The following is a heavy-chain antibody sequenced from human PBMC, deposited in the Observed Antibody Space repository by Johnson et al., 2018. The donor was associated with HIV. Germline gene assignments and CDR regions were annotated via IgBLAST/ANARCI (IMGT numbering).Heavy chain of an antibody. Sequence: QVHLVESVGGVVQPGRSLRLSCAASGFIFSSYGMHWVRQAPGKGLEWVAVIWYDGSNKYYADSVKGRFTISRDNSKNTLYLQMNSLRAEDTAVYYCAKAMGGWLLAHAFDIWGQGTMVTISS. CDR1: GFIFSSYG. CDR2: IWYDGSNK. CDR3: AKAMGGWLLAHAFDI. J-gene: IGHJ3*02. V-gene: IGHV3-33*06. D-gene: IGHD3-22*01.